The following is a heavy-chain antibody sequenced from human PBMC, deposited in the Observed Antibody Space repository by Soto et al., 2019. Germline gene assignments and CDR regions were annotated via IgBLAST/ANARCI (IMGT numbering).Heavy chain of an antibody. Sequence: QVQLVQSGTEVKKPGASVKVSCKASGYTFTRFGINWVRQAPGQGLEWMGWISGHNGNTHSAQNFQGRVTVTTDTSTGTADKELRSLRSDGTVVYYCAGDFGAGWQLVVGFDYWGQGTLVTVSS. CDR3: AGDFGAGWQLVVGFDY. CDR1: GYTFTRFG. J-gene: IGHJ4*02. D-gene: IGHD6-6*01. V-gene: IGHV1-18*01. CDR2: ISGHNGNT.